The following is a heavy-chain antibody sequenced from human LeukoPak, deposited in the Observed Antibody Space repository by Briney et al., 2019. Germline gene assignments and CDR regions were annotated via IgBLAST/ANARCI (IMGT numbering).Heavy chain of an antibody. CDR2: INPNSGGT. CDR1: GYTFTDYY. CDR3: ARANFLYCSSTSCLFDY. D-gene: IGHD2-2*01. Sequence: GASVKVSCKASGYTFTDYYMHWVRLAPGQGLEWMGWINPNSGGTNHVQKFQGWVTMTRDTSINTAYMELSRLTSDDTAVYYCARANFLYCSSTSCLFDYWGQGTLVTVSS. V-gene: IGHV1-2*04. J-gene: IGHJ4*02.